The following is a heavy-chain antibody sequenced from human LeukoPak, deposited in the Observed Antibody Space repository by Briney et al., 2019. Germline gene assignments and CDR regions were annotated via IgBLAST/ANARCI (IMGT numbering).Heavy chain of an antibody. CDR2: ISYDGSNK. D-gene: IGHD6-6*01. Sequence: PVGSLRLSCAASGFTFSSYAMHWVRQAPGKGLEWMAVISYDGSNKYYADSVKGRFTISRDNSKNTLYLQMNSLRAEDTAVYYCASGIAAPALCDYWGQGTLVTVSS. CDR3: ASGIAAPALCDY. V-gene: IGHV3-30-3*01. J-gene: IGHJ4*02. CDR1: GFTFSSYA.